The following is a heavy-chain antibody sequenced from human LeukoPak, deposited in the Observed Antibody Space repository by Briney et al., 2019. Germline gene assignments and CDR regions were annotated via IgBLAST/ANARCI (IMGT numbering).Heavy chain of an antibody. CDR3: ARDKMYQLPHNWFDP. Sequence: PETLSLTCIVSGGSIRNYYWSWIRQPPRKGLEWVGRIYTSGSTDYNPSLKTRVTMSLDTSKNQFSLKMSSVTAADTAVYYCARDKMYQLPHNWFDPWGQGTLVTVSS. CDR1: GGSIRNYY. V-gene: IGHV4-4*07. D-gene: IGHD2-2*01. CDR2: IYTSGST. J-gene: IGHJ5*02.